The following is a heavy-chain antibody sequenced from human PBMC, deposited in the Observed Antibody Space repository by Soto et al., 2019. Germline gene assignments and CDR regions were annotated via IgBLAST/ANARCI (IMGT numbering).Heavy chain of an antibody. J-gene: IGHJ4*02. Sequence: QVQLVQSGAEVKKPGASVKVSCKASGYTFTSYAMHWVRQAPGQRLEWMGWINAGNGNTKYSQKFQGRVTITRDTAASTAYMERSSLRSEDTAVYYCARKGGGYYYDSSGYGLGYWGQGTLVTVSS. CDR2: INAGNGNT. CDR3: ARKGGGYYYDSSGYGLGY. V-gene: IGHV1-3*01. CDR1: GYTFTSYA. D-gene: IGHD3-22*01.